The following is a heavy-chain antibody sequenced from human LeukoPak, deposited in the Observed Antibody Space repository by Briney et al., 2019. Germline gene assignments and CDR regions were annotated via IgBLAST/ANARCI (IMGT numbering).Heavy chain of an antibody. CDR2: IRGGGTSE. J-gene: IGHJ3*02. CDR1: GFTFSAYA. V-gene: IGHV3-23*01. Sequence: GGSLRLSCTASGFTFSAYAMMWVRQAPGKGPEWVSAIRGGGTSEFYADSVKGRFRISRDNSKDTLLLQMNRLRAEDTAVYDCARDPNGDYIGAFDMWGPGTMVTVSS. D-gene: IGHD4-17*01. CDR3: ARDPNGDYIGAFDM.